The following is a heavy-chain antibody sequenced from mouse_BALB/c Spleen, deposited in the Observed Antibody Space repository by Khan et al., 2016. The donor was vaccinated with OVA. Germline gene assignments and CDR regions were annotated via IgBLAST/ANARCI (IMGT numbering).Heavy chain of an antibody. D-gene: IGHD1-2*01. CDR3: AKHAYYGLYYYAMDY. CDR1: GFSLTSYG. V-gene: IGHV2-3*01. J-gene: IGHJ4*01. CDR2: IWGDGST. Sequence: QVQLKQSGPGLVAPSQSLSLTCTVSGFSLTSYGVSWVRQPPGKGLEWLGVIWGDGSTNYHSALISRLSISKDNYKSPVFLKLNSLQTDDTATYYCAKHAYYGLYYYAMDYWGQGTSVTVSS.